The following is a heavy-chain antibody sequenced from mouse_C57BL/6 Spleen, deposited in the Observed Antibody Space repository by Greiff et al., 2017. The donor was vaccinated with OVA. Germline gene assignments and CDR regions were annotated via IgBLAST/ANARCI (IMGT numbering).Heavy chain of an antibody. CDR2: ISDGGSYH. D-gene: IGHD1-1*01. CDR3: ARAGSSLDY. Sequence: EVQVVESGGGLVKPGGSLKLSCAASGFTFSSYAMSWVRQTPEKRLEWVANISDGGSYHSYPDTVKGRFTIAKDNAKNNLYLQRSHLKSEDTALYYCARAGSSLDYWGQGTTLTVSS. V-gene: IGHV5-4*01. J-gene: IGHJ2*01. CDR1: GFTFSSYA.